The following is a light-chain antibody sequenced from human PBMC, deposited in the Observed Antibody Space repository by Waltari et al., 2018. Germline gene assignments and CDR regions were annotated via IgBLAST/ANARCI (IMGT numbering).Light chain of an antibody. V-gene: IGKV3-11*01. J-gene: IGKJ2*01. CDR2: DAS. CDR1: QSVSSY. Sequence: EIVLTQSPATLSLSPGERATLSCRASQSVSSYLAWYQQKPGQAPRRLIYDASNRATGIPARFSGSGSGTDFTLTISSLEPEDFAVYYCQQRSNYTFGQGTKLEIK. CDR3: QQRSNYT.